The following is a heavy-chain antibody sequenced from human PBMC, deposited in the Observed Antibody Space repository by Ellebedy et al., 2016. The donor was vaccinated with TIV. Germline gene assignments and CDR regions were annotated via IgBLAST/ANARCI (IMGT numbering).Heavy chain of an antibody. Sequence: GESLKISCAASGFTFSNYGLHWVRQAPGKGLEWVAFIGFDGSVEYYADSVKGRFTISRDNSKNTLYLQMNSLRAEDTAVYYCAKFPYYYDSSGYSFWGQGTLVTVSS. CDR3: AKFPYYYDSSGYSF. CDR1: GFTFSNYG. D-gene: IGHD3-22*01. CDR2: IGFDGSVE. V-gene: IGHV3-30*02. J-gene: IGHJ4*02.